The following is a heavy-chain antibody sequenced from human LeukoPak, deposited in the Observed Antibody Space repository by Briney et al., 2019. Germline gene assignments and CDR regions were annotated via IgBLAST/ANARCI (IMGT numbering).Heavy chain of an antibody. CDR3: VTAHCSGWYGY. Sequence: GGSLRLSCSASGFTFSTYAMHWVRQAPGKGLEYVSAITSDGGSTYYAGSVKGRFTISRDNSKNTLYLQMSSLRAEDTAVYYCVTAHCSGWYGYWGQGTLVTVSS. CDR1: GFTFSTYA. J-gene: IGHJ4*02. D-gene: IGHD6-19*01. V-gene: IGHV3-64D*06. CDR2: ITSDGGST.